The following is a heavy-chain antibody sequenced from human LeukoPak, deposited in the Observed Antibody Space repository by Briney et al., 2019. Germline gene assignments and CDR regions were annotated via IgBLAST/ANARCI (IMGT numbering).Heavy chain of an antibody. CDR3: ARSREKWLPQTPDY. CDR1: GFTFSSYS. J-gene: IGHJ4*02. CDR2: ISSSSSTI. Sequence: PGGSLRLSCAASGFTFSSYSMNWVRQAPGKGLEWVSYISSSSSTIYYADSVKGRITISRDNAKNTLNLQMNSLRVEDTAMYYCARSREKWLPQTPDYWGQGTLVTVSS. D-gene: IGHD5-24*01. V-gene: IGHV3-48*04.